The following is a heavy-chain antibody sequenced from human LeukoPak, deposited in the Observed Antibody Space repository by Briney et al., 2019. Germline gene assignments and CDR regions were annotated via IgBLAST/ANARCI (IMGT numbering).Heavy chain of an antibody. J-gene: IGHJ4*02. CDR3: ARGGPYDSSGYYPYYFDY. CDR2: INHSGST. D-gene: IGHD3-22*01. Sequence: PSETLSLTCAVYGGSFSAYYWTWIRQPPGKGLEWIGEINHSGSTNYNLSLKSRVTISVDTSKNQFSLNLSSVTAADTAVYYCARGGPYDSSGYYPYYFDYWGQGTLVTVPS. CDR1: GGSFSAYY. V-gene: IGHV4-34*01.